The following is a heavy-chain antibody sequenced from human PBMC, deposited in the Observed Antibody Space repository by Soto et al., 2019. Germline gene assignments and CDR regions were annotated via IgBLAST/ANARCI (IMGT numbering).Heavy chain of an antibody. CDR1: GGSISSYY. J-gene: IGHJ4*02. V-gene: IGHV4-59*08. D-gene: IGHD3-22*01. CDR2: IYYSGST. Sequence: SETLSLTCTVSGGSISSYYWSWIRQPPGKGLEWIGYIYYSGSTNYNPSLKSRVTISVDTSKNQFSLKLSSVTAADTAVYYCASFTHYYDSSGYPGRFDYWGQGTLVTVSS. CDR3: ASFTHYYDSSGYPGRFDY.